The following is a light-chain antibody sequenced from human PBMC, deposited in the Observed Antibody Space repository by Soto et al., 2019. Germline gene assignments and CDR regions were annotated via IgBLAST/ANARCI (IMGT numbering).Light chain of an antibody. J-gene: IGKJ1*01. CDR1: QYINTR. CDR3: HQRQSWPRK. Sequence: EIVLTQSPATLSSCAGDRVTLSCMASQYINTRLAWYQHRPGQAPRLLIYQTSIRAAGIPARFSASGSGTDFTLTLSDVQPEDFALYYCHQRQSWPRKFGQGTKVDIK. CDR2: QTS. V-gene: IGKV3-11*01.